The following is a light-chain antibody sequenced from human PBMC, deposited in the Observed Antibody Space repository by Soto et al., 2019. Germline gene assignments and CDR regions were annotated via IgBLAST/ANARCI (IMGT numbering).Light chain of an antibody. Sequence: QSVLTQPPSVSGAPGQRVTISCTGSSSNIGAHYDVHWYQQLPGTAPKLLIYGNSNRPSGVPDRFSGSKSGTSASLAITGLQAEDEADYYCLSFTSSFTYIFGTGTKVTVL. CDR2: GNS. CDR3: LSFTSSFTYI. CDR1: SSNIGAHYD. J-gene: IGLJ1*01. V-gene: IGLV1-40*01.